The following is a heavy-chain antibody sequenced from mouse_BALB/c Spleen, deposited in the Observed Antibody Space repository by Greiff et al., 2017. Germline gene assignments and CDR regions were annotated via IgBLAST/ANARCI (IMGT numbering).Heavy chain of an antibody. J-gene: IGHJ2*01. V-gene: IGHV14-4*02. CDR3: NARGGFDYGSRTFDY. Sequence: VQLQQSGAELVRSGASVKLSCTASGFNIKDYYMHWVKQRPEQGLEWIGWIDPENGDTEYAPKFQGKATMTADTSSNTAYLQLSSLTSEDTAVYYCNARGGFDYGSRTFDYWGQGTTLTVSS. CDR2: IDPENGDT. CDR1: GFNIKDYY. D-gene: IGHD1-1*01.